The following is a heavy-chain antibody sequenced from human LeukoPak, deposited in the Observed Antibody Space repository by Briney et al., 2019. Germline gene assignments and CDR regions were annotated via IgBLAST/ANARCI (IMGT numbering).Heavy chain of an antibody. Sequence: PGGSLRLPCAASGFTFSSYGMHWVRQAPGKGLEWVAVISYDGSNKYYADSVKGRFTISRDNSKNTLYLQMNSLRAEDTAVYYCAKSPRYSSGWYGFDYWGQGTLVTVSS. CDR3: AKSPRYSSGWYGFDY. CDR1: GFTFSSYG. V-gene: IGHV3-30*18. D-gene: IGHD6-19*01. J-gene: IGHJ4*02. CDR2: ISYDGSNK.